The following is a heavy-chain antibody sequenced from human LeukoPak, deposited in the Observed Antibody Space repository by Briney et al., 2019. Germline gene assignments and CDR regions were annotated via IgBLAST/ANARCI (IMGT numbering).Heavy chain of an antibody. CDR2: MHSDGST. Sequence: PGGSLRLSCAASGFAVSSNYMSWVRQPPGKGLEWVSVMHSDGSTYYADSVKGRFTISRDNLKNTLSLQMDSLRGEDTAVYYCARDQVLRGSYQTYYYGMDVWGKGTTVTVSS. CDR1: GFAVSSNY. CDR3: ARDQVLRGSYQTYYYGMDV. J-gene: IGHJ6*04. D-gene: IGHD3-16*01. V-gene: IGHV3-53*01.